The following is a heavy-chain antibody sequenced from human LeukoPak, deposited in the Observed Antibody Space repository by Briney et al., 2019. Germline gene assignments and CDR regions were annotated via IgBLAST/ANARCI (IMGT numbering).Heavy chain of an antibody. Sequence: PVRSLRLSCAASGFTFSSYGTRWVRQAPGKGLEWVAVIWYVGSNKYYADSVKGRFTISRDNSKNTLYLQMNSLRAEDTAVYYCARANLGYCSGGSCYSSAEYFQHWGQGTLVTVSS. J-gene: IGHJ1*01. CDR1: GFTFSSYG. V-gene: IGHV3-33*01. CDR2: IWYVGSNK. CDR3: ARANLGYCSGGSCYSSAEYFQH. D-gene: IGHD2-15*01.